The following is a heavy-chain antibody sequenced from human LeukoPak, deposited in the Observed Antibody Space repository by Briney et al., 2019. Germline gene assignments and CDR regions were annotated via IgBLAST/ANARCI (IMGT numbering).Heavy chain of an antibody. CDR1: GGSFSGYY. V-gene: IGHV4-34*01. CDR3: ARVGRVLGVATINGWFDP. J-gene: IGHJ5*02. Sequence: SETLSLTCAVYGGSFSGYYWSWIRQPPGKGLEWIGEINHSGSTNYNPSLKSRVTISVDTSKNQFSLKLSSVTAADTAVYYCARVGRVLGVATINGWFDPWGQGTLVTVPS. CDR2: INHSGST. D-gene: IGHD5-12*01.